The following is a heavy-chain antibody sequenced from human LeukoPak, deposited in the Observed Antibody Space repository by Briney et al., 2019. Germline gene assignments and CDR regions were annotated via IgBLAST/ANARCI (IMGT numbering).Heavy chain of an antibody. V-gene: IGHV1-69*10. J-gene: IGHJ5*02. CDR1: GGTFSSYA. CDR3: ARERDDIVVVVAATGNWFDP. CDR2: IIPILGIA. D-gene: IGHD2-15*01. Sequence: SVKVPCKASGGTFSSYAISWVRQAPGQGLEWMGRIIPILGIANYAQKFQGRVTITADKSTSTAYMELSSLRSEDTAVYYCARERDDIVVVVAATGNWFDPWGQGTLVTVSS.